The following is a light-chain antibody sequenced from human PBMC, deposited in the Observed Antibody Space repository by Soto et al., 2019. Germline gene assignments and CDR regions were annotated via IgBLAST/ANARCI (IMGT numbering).Light chain of an antibody. CDR1: QSVSSNH. CDR3: QQYGSLMYT. J-gene: IGKJ1*01. V-gene: IGKV3-20*01. Sequence: EIVLTQSPGSLSLSPRERATLPCGASQSVSSNHLAWYQQKPGQPPRLLIYGASRRASGIPDRFSGSGSGTDFTLTISRLEPEDCTVDYCQQYGSLMYTFGQGTKVDIK. CDR2: GAS.